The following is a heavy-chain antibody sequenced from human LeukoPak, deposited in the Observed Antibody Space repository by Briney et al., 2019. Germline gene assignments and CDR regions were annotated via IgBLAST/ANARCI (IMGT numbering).Heavy chain of an antibody. CDR2: ISGSGGNT. D-gene: IGHD4-17*01. J-gene: IGHJ4*02. CDR3: ARGRGGDYVPSRFDF. V-gene: IGHV3-23*01. Sequence: SGGPLRLSCSGSGFAFSGFAMGWVRQAPGKGLEWVSSISGSGGNTYYADSVEGRFTVSRDNSENTVYLQMNSLRAEDTALYYCARGRGGDYVPSRFDFWGQGTLVIVSS. CDR1: GFAFSGFA.